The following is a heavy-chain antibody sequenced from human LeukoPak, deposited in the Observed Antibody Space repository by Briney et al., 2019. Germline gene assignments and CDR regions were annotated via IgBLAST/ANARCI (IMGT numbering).Heavy chain of an antibody. CDR2: INPNSGGT. D-gene: IGHD2-15*01. CDR3: ASYCSGGSCYSRSFDY. V-gene: IGHV1-2*06. J-gene: IGHJ4*02. CDR1: GYTFTGYY. Sequence: GASVKVSCKXSGYTFTGYYMHWVRQAPGQGLEWMGRINPNSGGTNYSQKFQGRVTMTRDTSISTAYMELSRLRSDDTAVYYCASYCSGGSCYSRSFDYWGQGTLVTVSS.